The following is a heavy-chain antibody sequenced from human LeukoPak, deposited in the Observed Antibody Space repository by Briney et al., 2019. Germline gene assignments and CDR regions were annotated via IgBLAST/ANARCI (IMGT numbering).Heavy chain of an antibody. Sequence: SETLSLTCTVSGGSISSYYWSWIRQPAGKGLEWIGRIYTSGSTNYNPSLKSRVTMSVDTSKNQFSLKLSSVTAADTAVYYCARDVSSPLRFLEWSGASDAFDTWGQGTMVTVSS. V-gene: IGHV4-4*07. J-gene: IGHJ3*02. CDR3: ARDVSSPLRFLEWSGASDAFDT. D-gene: IGHD3-3*01. CDR2: IYTSGST. CDR1: GGSISSYY.